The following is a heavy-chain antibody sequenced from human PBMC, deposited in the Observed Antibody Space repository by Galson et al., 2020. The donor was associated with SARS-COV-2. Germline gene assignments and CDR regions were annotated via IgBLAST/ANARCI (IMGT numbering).Heavy chain of an antibody. CDR3: ARGRGPIFGVVMYYYGMDV. V-gene: IGHV4-34*01. CDR2: INHSGST. Sequence: SETLSLTCAVYGGSFSGYYWTWIRQPPGKGLEWIGEINHSGSTNYNPSLESRVTISVDTSKNQFSLKLSSVTAADTAVYYCARGRGPIFGVVMYYYGMDVWGQGTTVTVSS. J-gene: IGHJ6*02. D-gene: IGHD3-3*01. CDR1: GGSFSGYY.